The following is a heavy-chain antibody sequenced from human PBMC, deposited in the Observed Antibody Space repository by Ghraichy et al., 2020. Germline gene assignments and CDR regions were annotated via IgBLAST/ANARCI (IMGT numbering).Heavy chain of an antibody. CDR2: IDHRGGT. V-gene: IGHV4-34*08. J-gene: IGHJ5*01. CDR3: ASITRAGAFDF. Sequence: SQTLSLTCDVSGATLSEYYFTWIRQPPGKALEWIGEIDHRGGTDYNPSPQSRVSISVDTSQYQLSLKLRSVTAADTSVYYCASITRAGAFDFWGHGSLVTVAS. D-gene: IGHD4/OR15-4a*01. CDR1: GATLSEYY.